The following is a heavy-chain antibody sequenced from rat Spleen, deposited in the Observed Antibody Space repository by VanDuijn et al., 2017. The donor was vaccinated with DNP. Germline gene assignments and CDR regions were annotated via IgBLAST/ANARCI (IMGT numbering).Heavy chain of an antibody. CDR3: ARAWIYYSGGGDPHVMDA. CDR2: MRYNGDT. CDR1: GFSLTSYG. Sequence: QVQLKESGPGPVQPSETLSLTCTVSGFSLTSYGVNWVRQPPGKGLEWMGRMRYNGDTSYNSALKSRLSISRDTSKSQVFLKMNSLQTEDTATYYCARAWIYYSGGGDPHVMDAWGQGASVTVSS. V-gene: IGHV2-34*01. J-gene: IGHJ4*01. D-gene: IGHD1-1*01.